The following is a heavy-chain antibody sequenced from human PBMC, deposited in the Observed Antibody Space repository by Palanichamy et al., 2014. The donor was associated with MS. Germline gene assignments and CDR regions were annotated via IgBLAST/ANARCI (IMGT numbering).Heavy chain of an antibody. CDR1: GFTFSGCW. Sequence: EVQLVESGGGLVQPGGSLRLSCASSGFTFSGCWMTWVRQAPGKRLEWVANIKEDGSETYYVDSVKGRFTISRDNADNSLYPQMNGLRVEDTAVYYCARATFPRGSRSWFWDYWGQGTLVTVSS. J-gene: IGHJ4*02. CDR3: ARATFPRGSRSWFWDY. V-gene: IGHV3-7*01. D-gene: IGHD6-13*01. CDR2: IKEDGSET.